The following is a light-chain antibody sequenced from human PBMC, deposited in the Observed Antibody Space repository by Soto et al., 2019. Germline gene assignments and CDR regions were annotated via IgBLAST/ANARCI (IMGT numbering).Light chain of an antibody. CDR3: QQRSNWPPLT. V-gene: IGKV3-11*01. CDR2: DAS. J-gene: IGKJ4*01. Sequence: EIVLTQTPATLSLSPAERATLSCRASQSVSSYLAWYQQKPGQAPRLLIYDASNRATGIPARFSGSGSGTDFTLTISSLEPEDFAVYYCQQRSNWPPLTFGGGTKVDIK. CDR1: QSVSSY.